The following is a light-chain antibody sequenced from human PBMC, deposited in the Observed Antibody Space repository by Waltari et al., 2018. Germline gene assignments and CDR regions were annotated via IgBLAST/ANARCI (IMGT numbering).Light chain of an antibody. CDR2: GAS. Sequence: EIVLPQSPGTLSLSPGERASLSCRASQSINRVSLAWYQQRPGQAPRLLINGASTRAPGVPDRFSASGSGTDFTLTISRLEPEDFAVYYCQQYGYSQFTFGQGTKLEIK. J-gene: IGKJ2*01. V-gene: IGKV3-20*01. CDR3: QQYGYSQFT. CDR1: QSINRVS.